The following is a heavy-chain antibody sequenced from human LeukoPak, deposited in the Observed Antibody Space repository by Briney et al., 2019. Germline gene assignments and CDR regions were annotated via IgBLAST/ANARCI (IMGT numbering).Heavy chain of an antibody. V-gene: IGHV3-21*01. D-gene: IGHD3-22*01. Sequence: GGSLRLSCAASGFTFSSYSMNWVRQAPGKGLEWVSSISSSSSYIYYADSVKGRSTISRDNAKNSLYLQMNSLRAEDTAVYYCARDSYYYDSSGFIDWGQGTLVTVSS. J-gene: IGHJ4*02. CDR2: ISSSSSYI. CDR1: GFTFSSYS. CDR3: ARDSYYYDSSGFID.